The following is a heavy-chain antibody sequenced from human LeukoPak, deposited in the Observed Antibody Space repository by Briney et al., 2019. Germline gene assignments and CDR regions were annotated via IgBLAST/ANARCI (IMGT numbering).Heavy chain of an antibody. J-gene: IGHJ4*02. CDR1: GFTFSIYG. D-gene: IGHD1-26*01. V-gene: IGHV3-33*06. CDR3: AKGRRVVGATLHDY. CDR2: VWYDGSNE. Sequence: GGSLRLSCAASGFTFSIYGMHWVRQAPGKGLEWVAAVWYDGSNEYYADSVKGRFTISRDNSKSTLYLQMNSLRDEDTALYYCAKGRRVVGATLHDYWGQGTLVTVSS.